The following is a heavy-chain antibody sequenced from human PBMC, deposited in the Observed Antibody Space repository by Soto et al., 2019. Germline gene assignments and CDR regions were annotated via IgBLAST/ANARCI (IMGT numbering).Heavy chain of an antibody. CDR1: GGSISSGGYY. CDR3: ARAPRYFDILTGSYYFDY. V-gene: IGHV4-31*03. D-gene: IGHD3-9*01. J-gene: IGHJ4*02. CDR2: IYYSGST. Sequence: SETLSLTCTVSGGSISSGGYYWSWIRQHPGKGLEWIGYIYYSGSTYYNPSLKSRVTISVDTSKNQFSLKLSSVTAADTAVYYCARAPRYFDILTGSYYFDYWGQGTLVTVSS.